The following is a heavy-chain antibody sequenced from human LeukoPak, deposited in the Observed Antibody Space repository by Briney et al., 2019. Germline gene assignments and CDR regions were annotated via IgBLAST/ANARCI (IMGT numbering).Heavy chain of an antibody. CDR2: IIPILGIA. V-gene: IGHV1-69*04. J-gene: IGHJ3*02. CDR1: GGTFSSYA. D-gene: IGHD3-3*01. Sequence: EASVKVSCKASGGTFSSYAISWVRQAPGQGLEWMGRIIPILGIANYAQKFQGRVTITADKSTSTAYMELSSLRSEDTAVYYCARAFLQLRFHYAFDIWGQGTMVTVSS. CDR3: ARAFLQLRFHYAFDI.